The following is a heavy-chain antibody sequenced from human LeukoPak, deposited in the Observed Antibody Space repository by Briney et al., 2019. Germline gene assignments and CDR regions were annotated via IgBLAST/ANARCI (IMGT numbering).Heavy chain of an antibody. J-gene: IGHJ4*02. CDR2: ISGSGGST. CDR1: GFTLSNYA. CDR3: TKRPSGGDY. V-gene: IGHV3-23*01. Sequence: GGSLRLSCAASGFTLSNYAMSWVRQAPGKGLEWVSVISGSGGSTYYADSVKGRFTISRDNPKNTLYLQMNSLRAEDTAVYYCTKRPSGGDYWGQGTLVTVSS. D-gene: IGHD3-10*01.